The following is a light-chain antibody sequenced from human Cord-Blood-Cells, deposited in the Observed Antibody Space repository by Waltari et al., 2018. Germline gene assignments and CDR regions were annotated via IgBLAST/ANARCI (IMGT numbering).Light chain of an antibody. CDR2: LGS. V-gene: IGKV2-28*01. CDR1: QSLLHSNGYNY. J-gene: IGKJ2*03. CDR3: MQALQTPPYS. Sequence: DSVMTQSPLSLLVTPAEPASISCRASQSLLHSNGYNYLDWYLQKPGQSPQLLIYLGSNRASGVPDRFSGSGSGTDVTLKISRVEAEDVGVYYCMQALQTPPYSFGQGTKLEIK.